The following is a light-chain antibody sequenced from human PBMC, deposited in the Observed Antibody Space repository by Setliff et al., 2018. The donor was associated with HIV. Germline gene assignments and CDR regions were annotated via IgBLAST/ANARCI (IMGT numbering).Light chain of an antibody. V-gene: IGLV2-14*03. CDR3: SAYTARSIL. CDR2: DVS. CDR1: SSDVGAYKY. Sequence: SALTQPASVSGSPGQSITISCTGTSSDVGAYKYVSWYQQHPGKAPKIMIFDVSNRPSGVSNRFSGSKSGNTASLTISGLQAEDEADYFCSAYTARSILFGGGTKVTVL. J-gene: IGLJ2*01.